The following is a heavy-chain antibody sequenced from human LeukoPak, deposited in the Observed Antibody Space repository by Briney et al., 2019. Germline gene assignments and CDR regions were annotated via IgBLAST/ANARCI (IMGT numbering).Heavy chain of an antibody. Sequence: PSETLSLTCTVSGGSISSYYWSWIRQPAGKGLEWIGRIYTSGSTNYNPSLKSRVTMSVDTSKNQFSLKLSSVTAADTAVYYCARFIAVAGINWYFYLWGRGTLVTVSS. CDR3: ARFIAVAGINWYFYL. CDR1: GGSISSYY. J-gene: IGHJ2*01. D-gene: IGHD6-19*01. CDR2: IYTSGST. V-gene: IGHV4-4*07.